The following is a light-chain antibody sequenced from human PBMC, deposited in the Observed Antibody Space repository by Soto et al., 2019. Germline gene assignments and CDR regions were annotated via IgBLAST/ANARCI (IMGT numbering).Light chain of an antibody. J-gene: IGKJ5*01. CDR2: GTS. V-gene: IGKV3-20*01. Sequence: ENVLTQSPGTLSLSPGERATLSCRASESVSSSYLAWYQQKPGQAPMLLIYGTSSRATGIPDRFSGSGSGTDFTLTISRLKPEDFAVYYCQQYGSSPLVTFGQGTRLESK. CDR1: ESVSSSY. CDR3: QQYGSSPLVT.